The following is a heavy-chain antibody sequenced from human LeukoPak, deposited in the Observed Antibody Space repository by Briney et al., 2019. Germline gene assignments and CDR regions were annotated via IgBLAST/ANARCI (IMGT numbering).Heavy chain of an antibody. Sequence: PGGSLRLSCAASGFTFSSYAMHWVRQAPGKGLEWVAVISYDGSNKYYADSVKGRFTISRDNSKNTMSLLMNSLRAEDTAVYYCARDCDSAHYFDYWGQGTLVTVSS. V-gene: IGHV3-30-3*01. D-gene: IGHD2-21*01. CDR3: ARDCDSAHYFDY. CDR1: GFTFSSYA. J-gene: IGHJ4*02. CDR2: ISYDGSNK.